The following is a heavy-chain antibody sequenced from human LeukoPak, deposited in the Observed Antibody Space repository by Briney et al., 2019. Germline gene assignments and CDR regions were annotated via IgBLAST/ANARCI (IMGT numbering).Heavy chain of an antibody. CDR2: INHSGST. Sequence: SETLSLTCAVYGGSFSGYYWSWIRQPPGKGLEWIGEINHSGSTNYNPSLKSRVTISVDTSKNQFSLKLSSVTAADTAVYYCARGGVVVPAAIPNYFDYWGQGTQVTVSS. CDR3: ARGGVVVPAAIPNYFDY. V-gene: IGHV4-34*01. D-gene: IGHD2-2*02. CDR1: GGSFSGYY. J-gene: IGHJ4*02.